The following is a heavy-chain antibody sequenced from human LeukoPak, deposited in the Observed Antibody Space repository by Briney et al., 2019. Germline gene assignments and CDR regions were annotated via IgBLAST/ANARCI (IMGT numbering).Heavy chain of an antibody. D-gene: IGHD3-10*01. V-gene: IGHV1-69*04. CDR3: ARVQYYYGSGSSPRGYYYYGMDV. Sequence: ASVKVSCKASGGTFSSYAISWVRQAPGQGLEWMGRIIPILGIANYAQKFQGRVTIAADKSTSTAYMELSSLRSEDTAVYYCARVQYYYGSGSSPRGYYYYGMDVWGQGTTVTVSS. CDR2: IIPILGIA. J-gene: IGHJ6*02. CDR1: GGTFSSYA.